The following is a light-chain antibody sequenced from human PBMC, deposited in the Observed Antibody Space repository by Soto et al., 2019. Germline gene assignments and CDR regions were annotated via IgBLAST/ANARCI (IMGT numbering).Light chain of an antibody. CDR1: SSDVGAYDY. V-gene: IGLV2-14*01. CDR2: AVT. J-gene: IGLJ3*02. Sequence: QSVLTQPASVSGSPGQSITISCTGTSSDVGAYDYVSWYQQHPGKAPKLMIYAVTNRPSGISDRFSGSKSGNTASLIISGLQAEDEADYYCNSFTTSNTWLFGGRTKVTVL. CDR3: NSFTTSNTWL.